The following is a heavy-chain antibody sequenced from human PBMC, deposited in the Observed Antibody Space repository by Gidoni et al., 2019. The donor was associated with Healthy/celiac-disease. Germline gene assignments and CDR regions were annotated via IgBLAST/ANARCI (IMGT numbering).Heavy chain of an antibody. CDR3: ASDVLRYFDWSKRARPFDY. D-gene: IGHD3-9*01. J-gene: IGHJ4*02. CDR1: GGSISSSNW. CDR2: IYHSGST. V-gene: IGHV4-4*02. Sequence: QVQLQESGPGLVKPSGTLSFTCAVSGGSISSSNWWSWVRQPPGKGLEWIGEIYHSGSTNYNPSLKSRVTISVDKSKNQFSLKLSSVTAADTAVYYCASDVLRYFDWSKRARPFDYWGQGTLVTVSS.